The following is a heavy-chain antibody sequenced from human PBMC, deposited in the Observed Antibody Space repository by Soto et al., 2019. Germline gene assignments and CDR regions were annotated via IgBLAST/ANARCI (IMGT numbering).Heavy chain of an antibody. J-gene: IGHJ4*02. Sequence: QVQLQESGPGLVKPSGTLSLTCAVSGGSISSSNWWSWVRQPPGKGLEWIGEIYHSGSTNYTPSLKRRVTISVDKSKNQFSLKLSSVTAADTAVYYCASRIAVAKAFDYWGQGTLVTVSS. V-gene: IGHV4-4*02. D-gene: IGHD6-19*01. CDR1: GGSISSSNW. CDR2: IYHSGST. CDR3: ASRIAVAKAFDY.